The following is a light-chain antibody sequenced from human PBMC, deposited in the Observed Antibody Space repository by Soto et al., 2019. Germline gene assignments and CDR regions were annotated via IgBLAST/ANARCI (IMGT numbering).Light chain of an antibody. CDR3: QVWDSRVV. J-gene: IGLJ2*01. V-gene: IGLV3-9*01. CDR1: NIGSKN. Sequence: SYELTQPLSVSVALGQTARITCGGNNIGSKNVHWYQQKPGQAPVLVIYRDSNLPSGIPERFSGSNSGNTATLTISRAQAGDEADYYCQVWDSRVVFGGGTKVTV. CDR2: RDS.